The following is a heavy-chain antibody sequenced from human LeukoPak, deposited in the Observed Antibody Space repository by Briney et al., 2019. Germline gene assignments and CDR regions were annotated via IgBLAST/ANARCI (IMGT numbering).Heavy chain of an antibody. D-gene: IGHD5-12*01. J-gene: IGHJ4*02. CDR1: GYSISSGYY. V-gene: IGHV4-38-2*01. CDR2: IYYSGST. CDR3: ARVATTTNPPQRPFDY. Sequence: SETLSLTCAVSGYSISSGYYWGWIRQPPGKGLEWIGSIYYSGSTYNNPSLKSRVTISVDTSKNQFSLKLSSVTAADTAVYYCARVATTTNPPQRPFDYWGQGTLVTVSS.